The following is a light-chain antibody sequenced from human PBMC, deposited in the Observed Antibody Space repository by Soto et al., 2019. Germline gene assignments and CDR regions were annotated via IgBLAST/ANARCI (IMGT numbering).Light chain of an antibody. V-gene: IGKV3-20*01. J-gene: IGKJ1*01. CDR2: GAS. CDR1: QSVSSSY. CDR3: QQYGSSPWT. Sequence: EIVLTQSPGTLSLSPGERATLSCRASQSVSSSYLAWYQQKPGQAPRPLIYGASSSAIGIPDRCSGSGSGTDFTLTISRREPEDFAVYYCQQYGSSPWTFGQGTKVEIK.